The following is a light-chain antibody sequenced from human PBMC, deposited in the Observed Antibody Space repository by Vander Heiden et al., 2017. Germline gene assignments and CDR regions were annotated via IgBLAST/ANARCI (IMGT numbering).Light chain of an antibody. J-gene: IGLJ2*01. Sequence: SYELTQAPSVSVSPGQTASVTCSGDKLGEKYVYWYQQKAGQSPVLVIYQDTKRPSGITERLSGSNSGNTATLTISGTQAIDEADYYCQAWDSSTAVVFGGGTKLTVL. CDR2: QDT. V-gene: IGLV3-1*01. CDR1: KLGEKY. CDR3: QAWDSSTAVV.